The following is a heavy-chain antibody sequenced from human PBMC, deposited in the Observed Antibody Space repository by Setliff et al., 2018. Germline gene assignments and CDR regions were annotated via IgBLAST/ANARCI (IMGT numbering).Heavy chain of an antibody. Sequence: SETLSLTCTVSGGSVTSSGSYWGWIRQTPGKGREWMGTSESTYYNPSLKSRVTISVDRPKNQFSLKLSAVTAADTAIYYCARLSTLTRWYELGAFDIWGQGTMVT. CDR3: ARLSTLTRWYELGAFDI. CDR1: GGSVTSSGSY. D-gene: IGHD4-17*01. V-gene: IGHV4-39*01. CDR2: SEST. J-gene: IGHJ3*02.